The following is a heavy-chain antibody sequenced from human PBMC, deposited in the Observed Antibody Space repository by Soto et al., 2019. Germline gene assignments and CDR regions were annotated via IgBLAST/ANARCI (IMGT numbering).Heavy chain of an antibody. D-gene: IGHD3-16*01. CDR1: GFTLSSFP. J-gene: IGHJ4*01. Sequence: GFLMLSCAASGFTLSSFPMHWVRQAPGRGLEWGALISSHGSHKYYSHSVNCRLTISRDNSKTTLHLQMASLRVDDTAVYHRTRERSLVSFLFDYWGPGTLVTVSS. CDR2: ISSHGSHK. V-gene: IGHV3-30-3*01. CDR3: TRERSLVSFLFDY.